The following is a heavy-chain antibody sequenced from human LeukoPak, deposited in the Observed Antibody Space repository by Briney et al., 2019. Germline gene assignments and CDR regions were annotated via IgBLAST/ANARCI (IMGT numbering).Heavy chain of an antibody. CDR2: IFASGGDT. Sequence: GGSLRLSCAASGLTFSNYAMMWVRQAPGKGLEWVSAIFASGGDTRYADSVRGRFTISRDNSRNTLFLQMNSLTADDTAVYYCAKDPNGDYVGAFDFWGQGTMVTVSS. V-gene: IGHV3-23*01. CDR3: AKDPNGDYVGAFDF. CDR1: GLTFSNYA. J-gene: IGHJ3*01. D-gene: IGHD4-17*01.